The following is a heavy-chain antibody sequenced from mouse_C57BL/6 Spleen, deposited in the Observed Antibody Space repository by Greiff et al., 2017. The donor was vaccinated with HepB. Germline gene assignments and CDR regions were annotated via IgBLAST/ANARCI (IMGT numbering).Heavy chain of an antibody. CDR3: ARDYSAMDY. V-gene: IGHV7-1*01. CDR1: GFTFSDFY. J-gene: IGHJ4*01. Sequence: EVNLVESGGGLVQSGRSLRLSCATSGFTFSDFYMEWVRQAPGKGLEWIAASRNKANDYTTEYSASVKGRFIVSRDTSQSILYLQMNALRAEDTAIYYCARDYSAMDYWGQGTSVTVSS. CDR2: SRNKANDYTT.